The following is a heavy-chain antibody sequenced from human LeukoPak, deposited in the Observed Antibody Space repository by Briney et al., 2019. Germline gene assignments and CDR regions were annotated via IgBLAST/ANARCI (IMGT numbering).Heavy chain of an antibody. J-gene: IGHJ4*02. Sequence: SVKVSCKASGGTFSSYAISWVRQAPGQGLEWMGGIIPIFGTANYAQKFQGRVTITTDESTSTAYMELSSLRSEDTAVYYCARAAYCGGDCYLFDYWGQGTLVTASS. D-gene: IGHD2-21*02. V-gene: IGHV1-69*05. CDR3: ARAAYCGGDCYLFDY. CDR2: IIPIFGTA. CDR1: GGTFSSYA.